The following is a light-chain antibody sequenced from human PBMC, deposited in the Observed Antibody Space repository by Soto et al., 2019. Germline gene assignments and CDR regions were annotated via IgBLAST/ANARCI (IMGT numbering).Light chain of an antibody. Sequence: VVFTQTPCTLSLSLGERTTLACRARRSSSRYLAWYQHNPGQGPRLLIYGASSRATGTPDRFSGSGSGTDFTLTINRLEPEDFAVYHCQQYGSSPTTFGQGTKVDIK. CDR2: GAS. CDR3: QQYGSSPTT. CDR1: RSSSRY. V-gene: IGKV3-20*01. J-gene: IGKJ1*01.